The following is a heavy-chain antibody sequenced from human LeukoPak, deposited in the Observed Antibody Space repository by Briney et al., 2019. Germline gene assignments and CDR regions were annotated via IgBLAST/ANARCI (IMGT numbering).Heavy chain of an antibody. CDR3: ARDLGDPGFDY. J-gene: IGHJ4*02. CDR2: ISPYNGNT. CDR1: GYTFTSYG. V-gene: IGHV1-18*01. D-gene: IGHD3-16*01. Sequence: ASVKVSWKASGYTFTSYGINWVRQAPGQGLEWMGWISPYNGNTNYAQKLQGRVTMTTDTSTSTAYMELRSLRSDDTAVYYCARDLGDPGFDYWGQGTLVIVSS.